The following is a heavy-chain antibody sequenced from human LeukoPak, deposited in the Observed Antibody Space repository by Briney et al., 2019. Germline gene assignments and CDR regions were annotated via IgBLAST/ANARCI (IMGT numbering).Heavy chain of an antibody. CDR1: GFTFSDYS. V-gene: IGHV3-53*01. J-gene: IGHJ4*02. D-gene: IGHD5-24*01. CDR3: ARDPHGYNSYFDY. CDR2: IYTDGST. Sequence: GGSLRLSCVVSGFTFSDYSLHWVRQAPGKGLEWVSVIYTDGSTYYADSVKGRFTISRDISRNTVHLQMNSLRAGDTAVYYCARDPHGYNSYFDYWGQGTLVTVSS.